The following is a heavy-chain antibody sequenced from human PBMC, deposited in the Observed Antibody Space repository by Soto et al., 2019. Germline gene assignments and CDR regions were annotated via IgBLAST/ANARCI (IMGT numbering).Heavy chain of an antibody. D-gene: IGHD2-21*02. V-gene: IGHV1-46*01. Sequence: QVQLVQSGAEVKKPGASVKVSCKASGYTFTSYYMHWVRQAPGQGLEWMGIINPSGGSTSYAQKCQGRATMTRDTSTSTVYMELISLRSEDTAVYYCARDMAYCGGDCSNYYFDYWGQGTLVTVSS. CDR2: INPSGGST. CDR3: ARDMAYCGGDCSNYYFDY. J-gene: IGHJ4*02. CDR1: GYTFTSYY.